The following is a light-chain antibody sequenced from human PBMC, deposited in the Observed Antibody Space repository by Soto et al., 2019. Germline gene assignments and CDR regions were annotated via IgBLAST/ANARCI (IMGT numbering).Light chain of an antibody. CDR2: DVT. V-gene: IGLV2-11*01. Sequence: QSVLTQPASVSGSPGQSVTISCTGTSSDVGGYDYVSWYQQHPGKAPKLLIYDVTKRPSGVPDRFSGSKSGNTASLTISGLQAEDEADFFCCSYGGSFPYVFGTGTRSPS. CDR1: SSDVGGYDY. J-gene: IGLJ1*01. CDR3: CSYGGSFPYV.